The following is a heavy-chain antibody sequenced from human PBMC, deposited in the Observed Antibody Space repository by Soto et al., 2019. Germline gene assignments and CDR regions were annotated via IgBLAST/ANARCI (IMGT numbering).Heavy chain of an antibody. CDR2: IYGSATRT. Sequence: EVQLLESGGDSVRPGTSLRLSCAASGFNFQQYTISWVRQTPGKGLEWVSSIYGSATRTFYADSVRGRFTISRDNSGNTADLQMNTLRVDDTGVYFCAKDSHPDDRWDFDWWGRGTRVTVS. V-gene: IGHV3-23*05. J-gene: IGHJ4*02. CDR3: AKDSHPDDRWDFDW. D-gene: IGHD3-22*01. CDR1: GFNFQQYT.